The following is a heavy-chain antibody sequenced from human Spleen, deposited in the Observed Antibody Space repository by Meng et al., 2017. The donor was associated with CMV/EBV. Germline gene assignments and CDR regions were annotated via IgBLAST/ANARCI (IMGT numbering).Heavy chain of an antibody. CDR2: ISSSSSYI. V-gene: IGHV3-21*01. D-gene: IGHD1-26*01. Sequence: GESLKISCAASGFTFSSYSMNWVRQAPGKGLEWVSSISSSSSYIYYADSVKGRFTISRDNAKNSLYLQMNSLRAEDTAVYYCARESRTGSGSYSAYYYHYGMDVWGQGTTVTVSS. J-gene: IGHJ6*02. CDR1: GFTFSSYS. CDR3: ARESRTGSGSYSAYYYHYGMDV.